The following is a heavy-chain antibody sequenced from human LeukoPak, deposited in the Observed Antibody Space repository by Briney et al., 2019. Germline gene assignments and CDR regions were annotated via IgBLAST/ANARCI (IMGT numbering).Heavy chain of an antibody. CDR1: GGSIGWDY. Sequence: SETLSLTCTVSGGSIGWDYWSWIRQSAGKGLEWIGRIYKSGSTNYNPSFRSRVTMSVDTSKDQFSLNVTSVTAADTAVYYCAREEYFQDSNGYSYYFHSWGQGSLVTVSS. V-gene: IGHV4-4*07. J-gene: IGHJ4*02. D-gene: IGHD3-22*01. CDR3: AREEYFQDSNGYSYYFHS. CDR2: IYKSGST.